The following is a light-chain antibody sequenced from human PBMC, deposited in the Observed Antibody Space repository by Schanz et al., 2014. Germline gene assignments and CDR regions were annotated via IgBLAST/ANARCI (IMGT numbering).Light chain of an antibody. CDR1: QSIKNNY. Sequence: EIVLTQSPGSLSLSPGERVTLSCRASQSIKNNYLAWYQQKPGQAPRLLIYDASNRATGIPARFSGSGSGADLTRTMSSVEPEDLAVYYSEQYGMTFSQGTKV. V-gene: IGKV3-20*01. J-gene: IGKJ1*01. CDR3: EQYGMT. CDR2: DAS.